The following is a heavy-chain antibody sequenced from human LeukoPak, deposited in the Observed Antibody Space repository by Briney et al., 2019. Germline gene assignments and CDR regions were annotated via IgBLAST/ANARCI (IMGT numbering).Heavy chain of an antibody. V-gene: IGHV1-69*04. J-gene: IGHJ4*02. D-gene: IGHD6-13*01. CDR1: GGTFSSYA. CDR2: IIPILGIA. CDR3: ARPSKAAAGGGTFDY. Sequence: SVKVSCKASGGTFSSYAISWVRQAPGQGLEWMGRIIPILGIANYAQKFQGRVTITADKSTSTAYMELSSLRSEDTAVYYCARPSKAAAGGGTFDYWGQGTLVTVSS.